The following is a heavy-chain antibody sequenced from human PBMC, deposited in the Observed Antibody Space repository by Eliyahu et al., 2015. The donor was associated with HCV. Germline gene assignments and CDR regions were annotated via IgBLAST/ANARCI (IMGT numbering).Heavy chain of an antibody. CDR3: ATRKDSSSWTGWDRYYMDV. CDR1: GGGFXYXA. D-gene: IGHD6-13*01. V-gene: IGHV1-69*06. CDR2: ITPLFGTS. Sequence: QVQLVQFGAEVKKPGSSVRVSCKASGGGFXYXAXSWVRQAPGQGLEWMGGITPLFGTSNFAPQFEDRVRMTADRSTTTAYMVLSGLTSEDTAVYYCATRKDSSSWTGWDRYYMDVWGKGTTVTVSS. J-gene: IGHJ6*03.